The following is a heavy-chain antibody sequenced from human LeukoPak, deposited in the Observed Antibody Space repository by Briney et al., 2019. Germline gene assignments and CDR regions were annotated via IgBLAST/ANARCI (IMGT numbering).Heavy chain of an antibody. CDR2: ISYDGSNK. Sequence: GGSLRLSCAASGFTFSSYSMNWVRQAPGKGLEWVAVISYDGSNKYYADSVKGRFTISRDNSKNTLYLQMNSLRAEDTAVYYCAKDSGYRLTYYFDYWGQGTLVTVSS. V-gene: IGHV3-30*18. CDR3: AKDSGYRLTYYFDY. CDR1: GFTFSSYS. D-gene: IGHD3-16*02. J-gene: IGHJ4*02.